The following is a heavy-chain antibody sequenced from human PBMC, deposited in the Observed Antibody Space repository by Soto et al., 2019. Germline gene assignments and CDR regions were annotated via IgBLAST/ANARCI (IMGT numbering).Heavy chain of an antibody. CDR3: ARLGGSGSYYSPLDY. D-gene: IGHD3-10*01. CDR2: IYPGDSDT. V-gene: IGHV5-51*01. CDR1: GYSFTSYW. Sequence: RKISCKGSGYSFTSYWIGWVRQITGKGLEWMGIIYPGDSDTRYSPSFQGQVTISADRSISTAYLQWSSLKASDTAMYYCARLGGSGSYYSPLDYWGQGTMVTVSS. J-gene: IGHJ4*02.